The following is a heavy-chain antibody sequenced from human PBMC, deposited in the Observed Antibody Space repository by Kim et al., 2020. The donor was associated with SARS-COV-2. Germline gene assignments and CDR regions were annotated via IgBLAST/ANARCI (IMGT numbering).Heavy chain of an antibody. V-gene: IGHV4-59*08. D-gene: IGHD5-12*01. Sequence: SETLSLTCNVSGGSIKNYYWSWIRQTPGRGLEWIGYIYFKWRTNYNPSLNNRVTMSVDTSKNQFSLEVNSVTAADTAVYYCARHHGYSGAWDYLDFWGQG. J-gene: IGHJ4*02. CDR1: GGSIKNYY. CDR3: ARHHGYSGAWDYLDF. CDR2: IYFKWRT.